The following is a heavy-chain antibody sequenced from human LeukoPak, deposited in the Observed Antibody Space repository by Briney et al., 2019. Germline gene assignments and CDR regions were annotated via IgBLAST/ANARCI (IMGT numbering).Heavy chain of an antibody. CDR3: ARGFDFTGPFDY. CDR2: IIPIFGTA. CDR1: GGTFSSYA. V-gene: IGHV1-69*13. Sequence: VASVKVSCKASGGTFSSYAISWVRQAPGQGLEWMGGIIPIFGTANYAQKFQGRVTITADESTSTAYMELSSLRSEDTAVYYCARGFDFTGPFDYWGQGTLLTVSS. J-gene: IGHJ4*02. D-gene: IGHD3-10*01.